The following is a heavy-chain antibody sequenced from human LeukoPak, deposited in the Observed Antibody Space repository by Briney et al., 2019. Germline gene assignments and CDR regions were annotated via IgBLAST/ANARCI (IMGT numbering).Heavy chain of an antibody. CDR1: GGSIIDSSYY. CDR3: SKHGGTKITLSEVVFFCY. J-gene: IGHJ4*03. CDR2: IYYTGGT. Sequence: SETLSLTCSVSGGSIIDSSYYWGWIRQPPEKGLEWIGSIYYTGGTYYSPSLKSRVTISVDTSKNQFSLKLSSVTAADTAVYFCSKHGGTKITLSEVVFFCYLGQGTLVTVSS. V-gene: IGHV4-39*01. D-gene: IGHD4-11*01.